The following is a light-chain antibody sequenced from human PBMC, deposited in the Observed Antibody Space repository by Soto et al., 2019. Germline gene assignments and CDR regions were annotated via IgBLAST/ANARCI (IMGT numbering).Light chain of an antibody. CDR3: QQLNKYPST. CDR1: QSVGSD. CDR2: DVS. J-gene: IGKJ4*01. Sequence: ETVMTQSPATLSVSPGERATLSCRASQSVGSDLAWYQQKPGQAPRLLIYDVSTRATGVPARFSGTGSETDFTLTTSGLQSEDSAVYFCQQLNKYPSTFGGGTKVDIK. V-gene: IGKV3-15*01.